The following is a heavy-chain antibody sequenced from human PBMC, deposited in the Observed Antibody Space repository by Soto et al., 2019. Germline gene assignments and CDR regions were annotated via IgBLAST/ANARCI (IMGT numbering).Heavy chain of an antibody. CDR3: ARSTCSSTSCYSLPDAFDI. CDR2: IYPGDSDT. CDR1: GYSFTSYW. D-gene: IGHD2-2*01. V-gene: IGHV5-51*01. Sequence: GESLKISCKGSGYSFTSYWIGWVRQMPGKGLEWMGIIYPGDSDTRYSPSFQGQVTISADKSTSTAYLQWSSLKASDTAMYYCARSTCSSTSCYSLPDAFDIWRQGTMVTVSS. J-gene: IGHJ3*02.